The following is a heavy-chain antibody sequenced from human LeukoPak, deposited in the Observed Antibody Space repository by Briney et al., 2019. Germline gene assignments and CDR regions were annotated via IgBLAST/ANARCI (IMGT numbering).Heavy chain of an antibody. CDR3: AKDLSGIDS. V-gene: IGHV3-30*18. CDR1: GFTFSSYG. D-gene: IGHD6-25*01. Sequence: PGGSLRLSCAASGFTFSSYGMHWVRQAPGKGLEWVAVISYDGSNKYYADSVKGRFTVSRDNSKNTLYLQMNSLRAEDTAVYYCAKDLSGIDSWGQGTLVPVSS. J-gene: IGHJ4*02. CDR2: ISYDGSNK.